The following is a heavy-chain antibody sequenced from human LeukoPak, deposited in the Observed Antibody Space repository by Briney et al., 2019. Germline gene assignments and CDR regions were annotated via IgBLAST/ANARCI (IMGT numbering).Heavy chain of an antibody. V-gene: IGHV1-69*04. J-gene: IGHJ4*02. CDR1: GGTFSSYA. Sequence: SVKVSCKASGGTFSSYAISWVRQAPGQGLEWMGRIIPILGIANYAQKFQGRVTITADKSTSTAYMELSSLRSEDTAVYYCARNPFNAAARWYFDYWGQGTLVTVSS. D-gene: IGHD6-6*01. CDR2: IIPILGIA. CDR3: ARNPFNAAARWYFDY.